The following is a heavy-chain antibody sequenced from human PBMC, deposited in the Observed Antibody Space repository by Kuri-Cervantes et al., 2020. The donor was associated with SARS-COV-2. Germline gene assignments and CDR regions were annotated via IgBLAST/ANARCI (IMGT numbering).Heavy chain of an antibody. V-gene: IGHV4-39*07. D-gene: IGHD6-19*01. CDR3: AGQWGIAVAGGNAFDI. CDR2: IYHSGST. J-gene: IGHJ3*02. CDR1: GGSISSSSYY. Sequence: GSLRLSCTVSGGSISSSSYYWGWIRQPPGKGLEWIGSIYHSGSTYYNPSLKSRVTISVDTSKNQFSLKLSSVTAADTAVYYCAGQWGIAVAGGNAFDIWGQGTMVTVSS.